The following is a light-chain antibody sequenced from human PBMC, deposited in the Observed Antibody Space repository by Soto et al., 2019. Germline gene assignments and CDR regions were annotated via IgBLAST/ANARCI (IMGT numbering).Light chain of an antibody. J-gene: IGLJ2*01. CDR3: SSYTSSSTLV. V-gene: IGLV2-14*01. CDR1: SSDVGGYNY. Sequence: QSALTQPASVSGSPGQSITISCTGTSSDVGGYNYVSWYQQHPGKAPKLMIYDVSNRPSGVSNRFSGSKSGNTASLTISGLQDEGEDDYRCSSYTSSSTLVFGGGTKLTVL. CDR2: DVS.